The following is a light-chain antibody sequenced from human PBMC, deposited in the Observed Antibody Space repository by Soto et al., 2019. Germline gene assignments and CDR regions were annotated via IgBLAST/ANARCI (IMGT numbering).Light chain of an antibody. CDR1: QSISSSY. CDR3: QQYGSSSWT. Sequence: EVLLTQSPGTLFLSPGKRATLSCRASQSISSSYLAWYQQRPGQAPRLLIYGASSRATGIPDRFSGSGSGTEFTLTISRLEPEDFAVYYCQQYGSSSWTFGQGTKVDI. V-gene: IGKV3-20*01. J-gene: IGKJ1*01. CDR2: GAS.